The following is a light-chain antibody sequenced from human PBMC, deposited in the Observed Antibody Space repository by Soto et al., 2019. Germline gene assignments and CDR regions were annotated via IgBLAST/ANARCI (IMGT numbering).Light chain of an antibody. Sequence: DIILTQSPATLSLSPGERATLSCRASRSVSTNLSWYQHKLAQGPRLLIYGASTRVTGVPARFRGSGSGTDFTHIISYLKSEDFGVYSCQQYDQSHTLVTFGGGTKVEI. CDR2: GAS. J-gene: IGKJ4*01. CDR1: RSVSTN. V-gene: IGKV3-15*01. CDR3: QQYDQSHTLVT.